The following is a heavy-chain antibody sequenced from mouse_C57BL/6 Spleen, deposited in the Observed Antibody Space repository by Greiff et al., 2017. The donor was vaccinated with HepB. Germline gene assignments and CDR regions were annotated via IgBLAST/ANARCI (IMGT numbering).Heavy chain of an antibody. CDR3: ARGANWVYFDY. CDR2: ISYDGSN. Sequence: EVQLQESGPGLVKPSQSLSLTCSVTGYSITSGYYWNWIRQFPGNKLEWMGYISYDGSNNYNPSLKNRISITRDTSKNQFFLKLNSVTTEDTATYYCARGANWVYFDYWGQGTTLTVSS. V-gene: IGHV3-6*01. D-gene: IGHD4-1*01. J-gene: IGHJ2*01. CDR1: GYSITSGYY.